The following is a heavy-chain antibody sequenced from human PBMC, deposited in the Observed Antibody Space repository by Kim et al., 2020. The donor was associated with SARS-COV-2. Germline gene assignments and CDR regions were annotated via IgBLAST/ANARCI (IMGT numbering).Heavy chain of an antibody. CDR2: IYKSGST. CDR3: ARDWGGSRSYYFDY. Sequence: SETLSLTCTVSGGSISSYYWSWIRQPAGKGLEWIGRIYKSGSTNYNPSLKSRVTMSVDTSKKQLSLKLSSVTAADTAVYYCARDWGGSRSYYFDYWGQGTLVTVSS. D-gene: IGHD1-26*01. CDR1: GGSISSYY. V-gene: IGHV4-4*07. J-gene: IGHJ4*02.